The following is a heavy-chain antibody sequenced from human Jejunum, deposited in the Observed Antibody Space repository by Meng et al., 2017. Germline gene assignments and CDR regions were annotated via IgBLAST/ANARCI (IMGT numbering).Heavy chain of an antibody. CDR2: VSADGNNK. D-gene: IGHD3-10*01. CDR3: AKVYYYASGSYYNEWFDP. V-gene: IGHV3-30*12. Sequence: GESLKISCAASGFTFSNHGMYWVRQAPDKGLEWVAVVSADGNNKIYADSVKGRFTISRDNSKNTLYLQMNSLRAEDTAVYYCAKVYYYASGSYYNEWFDPWGQGTPVTVSS. J-gene: IGHJ5*02. CDR1: GFTFSNHG.